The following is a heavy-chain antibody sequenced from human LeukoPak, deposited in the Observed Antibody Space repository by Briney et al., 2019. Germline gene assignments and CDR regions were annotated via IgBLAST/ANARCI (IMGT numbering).Heavy chain of an antibody. J-gene: IGHJ6*02. CDR2: IKADGSGT. Sequence: PGGSLRLSCAASGFTIGPYAMYWIRQGPGRGLEWVSVIKADGSGTFYADSVRGRFTTSRDNSKNSLYLQMNSLTSEDTVLYYCATWAFYHNLDVWGQGTTVIVSS. V-gene: IGHV3-43*02. CDR3: ATWAFYHNLDV. D-gene: IGHD2/OR15-2a*01. CDR1: GFTIGPYA.